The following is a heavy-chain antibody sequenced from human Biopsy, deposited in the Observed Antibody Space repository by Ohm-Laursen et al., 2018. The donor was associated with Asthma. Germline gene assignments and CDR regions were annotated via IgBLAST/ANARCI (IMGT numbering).Heavy chain of an antibody. Sequence: SVKVSCKPLGGTFNTYVIGWVGQAPGQGLKWMGGINSVFGTTTYPQKFQDRVTITADDSTSTVYMELSSLRSEDTAVYYCARKAGSCISRTCYSLDFWGQGTLVTVSS. J-gene: IGHJ4*02. CDR2: INSVFGTT. CDR3: ARKAGSCISRTCYSLDF. V-gene: IGHV1-69*13. D-gene: IGHD2-2*01. CDR1: GGTFNTYV.